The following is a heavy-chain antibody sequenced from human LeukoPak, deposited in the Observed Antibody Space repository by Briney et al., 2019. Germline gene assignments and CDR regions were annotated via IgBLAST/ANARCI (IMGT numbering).Heavy chain of an antibody. CDR2: TYYRSKWYN. Sequence: SQTLSLTCAISGDSVSSNSAAWNWIRQSPSRGLEWLGRTYYRSKWYNDYAVSVKSRITINPDTSKNQFSLQLNSVTPEDTAVYYCARGAPDDYSNFYWYFDLWGRGTLVTVSS. CDR1: GDSVSSNSAA. CDR3: ARGAPDDYSNFYWYFDL. V-gene: IGHV6-1*01. D-gene: IGHD4-11*01. J-gene: IGHJ2*01.